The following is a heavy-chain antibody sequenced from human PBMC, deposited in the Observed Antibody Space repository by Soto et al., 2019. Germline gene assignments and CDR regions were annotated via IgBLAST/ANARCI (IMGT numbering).Heavy chain of an antibody. CDR2: ISAAGDP. CDR3: ARTDRDFYGLDV. CDR1: GFTFRNYD. Sequence: EVQLVESGGGLVQPGGSLRLSCEASGFTFRNYDMHWVRQGTGKGLEWVSGISAAGDPDYADSVEGRFTISRENAQNSFLLQMNSLRVGDPAVYYCARTDRDFYGLDVWGQGTTVIVSS. V-gene: IGHV3-13*05. J-gene: IGHJ6*02.